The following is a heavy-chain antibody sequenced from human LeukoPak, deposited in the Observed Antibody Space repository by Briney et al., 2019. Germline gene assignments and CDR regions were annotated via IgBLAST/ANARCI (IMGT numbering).Heavy chain of an antibody. J-gene: IGHJ4*02. Sequence: PGGSLRLSCAASGFTFSSYAMSWVRQAPGKGLEWVSAISGSGGSTYYADSVKGRFTISRDNSRDTLYLQMNSLRAEDTAVYYCAKGYYDYVWGSYYLDYWGQGTLGTVSS. V-gene: IGHV3-23*01. CDR3: AKGYYDYVWGSYYLDY. CDR1: GFTFSSYA. CDR2: ISGSGGST. D-gene: IGHD3-16*01.